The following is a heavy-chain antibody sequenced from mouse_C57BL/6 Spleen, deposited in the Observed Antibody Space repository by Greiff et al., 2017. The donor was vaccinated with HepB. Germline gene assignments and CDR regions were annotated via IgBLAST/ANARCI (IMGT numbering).Heavy chain of an antibody. D-gene: IGHD1-1*01. CDR2: IDPEDGDT. Sequence: EVQLQQSGAELVRPGASVKLSCTASGFNIKDYYMHWVKQRPEQGLEWIGRIDPEDGDTEYAPKFQGKATMTADTSSNTAYLQLSSLTSEDTAVYDWTTGYEGRSSYYFDYWGQGTTLTVSS. CDR1: GFNIKDYY. J-gene: IGHJ2*01. V-gene: IGHV14-1*01. CDR3: TTGYEGRSSYYFDY.